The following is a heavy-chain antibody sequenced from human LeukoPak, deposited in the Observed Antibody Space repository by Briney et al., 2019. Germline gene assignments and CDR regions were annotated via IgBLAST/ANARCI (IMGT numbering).Heavy chain of an antibody. Sequence: PSETLSLTCTVSGYSISSGYYWGWIRQPPGKGLEWIGSIYHSGSTYYNPSLKSRVTISVDTSKNQFSLKLSSVTAADTAVYYCARVYSIAAAGRSGGYYYYYMDVWGKGTTVTVSS. V-gene: IGHV4-38-2*02. CDR2: IYHSGST. J-gene: IGHJ6*03. CDR1: GYSISSGYY. D-gene: IGHD6-13*01. CDR3: ARVYSIAAAGRSGGYYYYYMDV.